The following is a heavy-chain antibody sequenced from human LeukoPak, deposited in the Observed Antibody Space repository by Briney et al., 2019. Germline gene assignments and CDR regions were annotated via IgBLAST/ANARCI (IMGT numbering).Heavy chain of an antibody. D-gene: IGHD1-26*01. J-gene: IGHJ4*02. CDR1: GFTFSSYN. Sequence: PGGSLRLSCAASGFTFSSYNMVWVRQAPGKGLEWVSSISSRSSFMSYADSVKGRFTISRDNAQNSLYLQMTSLRAEDTAVYYCARDPTAFEFSGSYFARWGQGTLVIVSS. V-gene: IGHV3-21*06. CDR2: ISSRSSFM. CDR3: ARDPTAFEFSGSYFAR.